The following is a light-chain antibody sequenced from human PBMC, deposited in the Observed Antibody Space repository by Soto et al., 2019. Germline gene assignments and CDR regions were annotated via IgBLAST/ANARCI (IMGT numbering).Light chain of an antibody. CDR3: QQSFSTPLT. J-gene: IGKJ5*01. CDR1: QTINNN. V-gene: IGKV1-39*01. Sequence: DIQMTQSPSSLSAYIGDRVTITCRASQTINNNLNWYQHKPGEAPELLISAASSRQSVVPSRFSGSGSGTDFTLTINRVQPEEFATYYCQQSFSTPLTFGQGTRLDIK. CDR2: AAS.